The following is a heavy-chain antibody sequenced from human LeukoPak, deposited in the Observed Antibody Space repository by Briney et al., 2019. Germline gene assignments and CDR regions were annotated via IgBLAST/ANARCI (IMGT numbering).Heavy chain of an antibody. D-gene: IGHD6-6*01. J-gene: IGHJ4*02. Sequence: GGSLRLSCAASGFTFSSYAMHWVRQAPGKGLEYVSAISSNGGSTYYANSVKGRFTISRDNSKNTLYLQMGSLRAEDMAVYYCARTRAYSSWGPGEYWGQGTLVTVSS. CDR1: GFTFSSYA. CDR2: ISSNGGST. CDR3: ARTRAYSSWGPGEY. V-gene: IGHV3-64*01.